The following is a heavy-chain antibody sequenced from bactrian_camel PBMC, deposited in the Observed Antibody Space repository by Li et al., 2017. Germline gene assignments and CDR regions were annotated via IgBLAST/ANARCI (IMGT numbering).Heavy chain of an antibody. CDR3: ARGETMFKSYGRSRCGDDYPY. J-gene: IGHJ4*01. CDR2: IYPAEFLT. Sequence: HVQLVESGGGSVRPGESLTLSCEFAGYTSDRHCMAWFRQAPGKRREFVAWIYPAEFLTSYRDSVQGRFTISTVPHQGPKNTLYLQMTNLKPEDTAMYKCARGETMFKSYGRSRCGDDYPYWGRGTQVTVS. CDR1: GYTSDRHC. D-gene: IGHD1*01. V-gene: IGHV3S26*01.